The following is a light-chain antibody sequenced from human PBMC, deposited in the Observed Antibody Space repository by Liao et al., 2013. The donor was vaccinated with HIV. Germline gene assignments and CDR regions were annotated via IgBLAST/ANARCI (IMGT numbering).Light chain of an antibody. V-gene: IGLV3-21*01. Sequence: SYMLAQPPSLSVAPGGTATITCGGQFIGSKSVNWYRHKPGQAPVMVIFYDRDRPSGIPDRFSGSRSGNTATLSISRAEAGDEADYYCQVWESTTDWVFGGGTSLTVL. CDR2: YDR. CDR3: QVWESTTDWV. J-gene: IGLJ3*02. CDR1: FIGSKS.